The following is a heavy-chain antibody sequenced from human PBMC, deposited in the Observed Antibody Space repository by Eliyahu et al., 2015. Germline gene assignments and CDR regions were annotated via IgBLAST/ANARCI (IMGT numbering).Heavy chain of an antibody. Sequence: QVQLQQWGAGLLKPSETLSLTXAVYGGSFSGYYWSWIRQPPGKGLEWIGEINHSGSTNYNPSLKSRVTISVDTSKNQFSLKLSSVTAADTAVYYCAISSGWYLWTRSTYFDYWGQGTLVTVSS. D-gene: IGHD6-19*01. J-gene: IGHJ4*02. V-gene: IGHV4-34*01. CDR2: INHSGST. CDR1: GGSFSGYY. CDR3: AISSGWYLWTRSTYFDY.